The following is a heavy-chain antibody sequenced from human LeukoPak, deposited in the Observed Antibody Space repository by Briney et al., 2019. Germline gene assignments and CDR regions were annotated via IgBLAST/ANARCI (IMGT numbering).Heavy chain of an antibody. V-gene: IGHV5-51*01. CDR2: IHPGDSDT. J-gene: IGHJ6*02. CDR1: GYSFTSYW. CDR3: ARHMEGSSWMPDYGMDV. D-gene: IGHD6-13*01. Sequence: GESLKISCKGSGYSFTSYWIGWVRQMPGKGLEWMGIIHPGDSDTRYSPSFQGQVTISADKSISTAYLQWSSLKASDTAMYYCARHMEGSSWMPDYGMDVWGQGTTVTVSS.